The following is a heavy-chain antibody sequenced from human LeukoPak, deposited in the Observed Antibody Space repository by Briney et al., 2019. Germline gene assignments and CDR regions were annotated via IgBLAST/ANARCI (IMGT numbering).Heavy chain of an antibody. D-gene: IGHD1-26*01. CDR3: ATFSGNYVFDY. J-gene: IGHJ4*02. CDR2: VYYSGYT. CDR1: GGSINRSSKY. V-gene: IGHV4-39*02. Sequence: PSETLSLTCSVSGGSINRSSKYWGWIRQSPGKGLEWIGSVYYSGYTDYNSSLKSRVTISVDTSKNHFSLKLSSVTAADTAVYYCATFSGNYVFDYWGQGTRVTVSS.